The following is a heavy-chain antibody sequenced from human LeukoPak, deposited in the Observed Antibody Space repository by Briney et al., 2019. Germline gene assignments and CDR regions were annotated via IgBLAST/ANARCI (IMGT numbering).Heavy chain of an antibody. CDR1: GFTFSSYW. V-gene: IGHV3-74*01. J-gene: IGHJ4*02. Sequence: GGSLRLSCAASGFTFSSYWMHWVRQAPGKGLVWVSRISSDASSTSYADSVKGRFTISRDNAENTLFLQMNSLTADDTAVYYCARARGYYYDSFDFWGQGTLVTISS. D-gene: IGHD3-22*01. CDR3: ARARGYYYDSFDF. CDR2: ISSDASST.